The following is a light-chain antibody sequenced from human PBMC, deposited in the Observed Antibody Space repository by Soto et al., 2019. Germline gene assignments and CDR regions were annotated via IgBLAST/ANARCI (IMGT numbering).Light chain of an antibody. J-gene: IGKJ2*01. V-gene: IGKV3-15*01. CDR2: DAS. Sequence: EIVLTHSPATLSVSPGERATLSCRASQSVGSNLAWYQQRPGQPPRLLIYDASTRATDIPARFSGGGSGTXXXXXISXLXSXDFAVYYCQQYNNWPYTFGQGTKLQIK. CDR3: QQYNNWPYT. CDR1: QSVGSN.